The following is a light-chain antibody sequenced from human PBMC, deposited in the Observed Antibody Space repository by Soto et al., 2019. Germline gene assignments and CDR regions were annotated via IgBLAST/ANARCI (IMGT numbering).Light chain of an antibody. CDR3: SSYIRSTPTYV. CDR1: SSDVGGYNY. CDR2: DVS. Sequence: QSVLTQPASVSGSLGQSITIPCTGSSSDVGGYNYVSWHQQHPGKAPKLIISDVSHRPSGVSSRFSGSKSGNTASLIISGLQAEDEADYYCSSYIRSTPTYVFGTGTKVTVL. V-gene: IGLV2-14*01. J-gene: IGLJ1*01.